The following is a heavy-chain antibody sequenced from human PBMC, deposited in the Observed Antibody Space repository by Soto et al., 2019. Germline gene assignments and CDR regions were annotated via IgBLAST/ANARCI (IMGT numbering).Heavy chain of an antibody. J-gene: IGHJ5*02. D-gene: IGHD1-20*01. CDR1: GFSFSDYT. V-gene: IGHV3-21*01. CDR2: IRRCSDYI. Sequence: EVHLVESGGGLVKPGGSLRLTCAGSGFSFSDYTMNWVRQAPWKGLEWVSSIRRCSDYIFYADTVKGRFTISRNNARNSLYLQMSRLRAEDTAVYYCAKDSGCVNNACAYDPWGQGTLFSVSS. CDR3: AKDSGCVNNACAYDP.